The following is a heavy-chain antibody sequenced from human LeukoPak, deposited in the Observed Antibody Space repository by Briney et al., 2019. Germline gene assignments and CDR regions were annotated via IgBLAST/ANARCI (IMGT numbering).Heavy chain of an antibody. CDR2: ITGSGGTT. Sequence: PGGSLRLSCAASGFTFSNYDMSWVRQAPGKGLEGVSTITGSGGTTYHADSVKGRFTISRDNSKNTLYLQMNSLRAEDTAIYYCAKRHGSGIKYFEFWGQGTLVTVSS. D-gene: IGHD3-10*01. CDR3: AKRHGSGIKYFEF. V-gene: IGHV3-23*01. CDR1: GFTFSNYD. J-gene: IGHJ4*02.